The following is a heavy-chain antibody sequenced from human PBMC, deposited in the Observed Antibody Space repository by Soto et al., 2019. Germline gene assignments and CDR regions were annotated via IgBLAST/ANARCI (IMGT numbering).Heavy chain of an antibody. Sequence: GGPLRLSCAASGFTFSNAWMNWVRQAPGKGLEWVGCIKSKTDGGTTDYAAPVKGRFTISRDDSKNTLYLQMNSLKTEDTAVYYCTTGPHIHYSGPDYWGQGTLVTVSS. CDR2: IKSKTDGGTT. J-gene: IGHJ4*02. CDR3: TTGPHIHYSGPDY. D-gene: IGHD2-21*01. CDR1: GFTFSNAW. V-gene: IGHV3-15*07.